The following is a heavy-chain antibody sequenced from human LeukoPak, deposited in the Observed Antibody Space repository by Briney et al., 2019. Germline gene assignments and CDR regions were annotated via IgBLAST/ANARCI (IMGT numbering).Heavy chain of an antibody. J-gene: IGHJ4*02. CDR1: GYTFTSYY. D-gene: IGHD2-21*02. V-gene: IGHV1-46*01. Sequence: ASVKVSCKASGYTFTSYYMHWVRQAPGQGLEWMGIINPSGGSTSYAQKFQGRVTMTRDTSMSTVYMELSSLRSEDTAVYYCARAPFAYCGGDCLPPDYWGQGTLVTVSS. CDR3: ARAPFAYCGGDCLPPDY. CDR2: INPSGGST.